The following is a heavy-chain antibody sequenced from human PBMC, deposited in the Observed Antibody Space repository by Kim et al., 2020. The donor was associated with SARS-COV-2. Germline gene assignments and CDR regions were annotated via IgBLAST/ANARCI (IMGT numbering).Heavy chain of an antibody. V-gene: IGHV4-4*02. J-gene: IGHJ4*02. D-gene: IGHD6-19*01. CDR3: ARATSSGWPSFDY. Sequence: YNPSLKSRVTISVDKSKNQFSLKLSSVTAADTAVYYCARATSSGWPSFDYWGQGTLVTVSS.